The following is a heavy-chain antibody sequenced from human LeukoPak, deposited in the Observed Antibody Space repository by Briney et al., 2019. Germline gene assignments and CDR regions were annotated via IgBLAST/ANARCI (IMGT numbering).Heavy chain of an antibody. CDR3: ASRLYCSNTRCRNFPFAY. CDR1: GGTFSSYA. V-gene: IGHV1-69*13. CDR2: IIPIFGTA. D-gene: IGHD2-2*01. J-gene: IGHJ4*02. Sequence: SVKVACKASGGTFSSYAINWVRQAPGQGLEWMGGIIPIFGTANYAQKFQDRVTITADESTSTAYMELSSLRSEDTAIYYCASRLYCSNTRCRNFPFAYWGQGTLVTVSS.